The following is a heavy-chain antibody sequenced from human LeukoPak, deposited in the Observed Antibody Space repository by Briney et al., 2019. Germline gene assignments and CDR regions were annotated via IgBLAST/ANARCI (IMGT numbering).Heavy chain of an antibody. J-gene: IGHJ4*02. CDR3: AKGYYYDSSGYFDY. CDR2: ISWNSGSI. Sequence: PGGSLRLSCVASGFTFDDYAMHWVRQAPGKGLEWVSGISWNSGSIGYADSVKGRFTISRDNAKNSLYLQMNSLRAEDTALYYCAKGYYYDSSGYFDYWDQGTLVTVSS. D-gene: IGHD3-22*01. V-gene: IGHV3-9*01. CDR1: GFTFDDYA.